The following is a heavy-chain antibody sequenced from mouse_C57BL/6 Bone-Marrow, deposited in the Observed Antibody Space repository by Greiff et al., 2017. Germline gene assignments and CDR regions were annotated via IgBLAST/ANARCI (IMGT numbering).Heavy chain of an antibody. Sequence: VQLKQPGAELVKPGASVKLSCKASGYTFTSYWMQWVKQRPGQGLEWIGEIDPSDSYTNYNQKFKGKATLTVDTSSSTAYMQLSSLTSEDSAVYYCAREGNYGSSSWGQGTTLTVSS. CDR3: AREGNYGSSS. CDR2: IDPSDSYT. J-gene: IGHJ2*01. D-gene: IGHD1-1*01. V-gene: IGHV1-50*01. CDR1: GYTFTSYW.